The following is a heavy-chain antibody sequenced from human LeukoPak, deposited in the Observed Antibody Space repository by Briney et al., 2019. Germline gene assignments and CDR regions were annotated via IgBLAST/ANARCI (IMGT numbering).Heavy chain of an antibody. CDR3: ARDLTDSSGLTDAFDI. D-gene: IGHD6-19*01. CDR1: GFTFSNYW. J-gene: IGHJ3*02. V-gene: IGHV3-74*01. Sequence: GGSLRLSCAASGFTFSNYWMHWVRQAPGKGLVWVSRINNLGTTTTYADSVKGRFTISRDNSKNTLYLQMNSLRAEDTAVYYCARDLTDSSGLTDAFDIWGQGTMVTVSS. CDR2: INNLGTTT.